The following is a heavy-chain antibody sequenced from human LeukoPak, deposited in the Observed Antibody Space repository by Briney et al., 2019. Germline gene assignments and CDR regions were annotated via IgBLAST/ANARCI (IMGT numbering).Heavy chain of an antibody. CDR1: GGTFSCYA. J-gene: IGHJ6*02. V-gene: IGHV1-69*04. D-gene: IGHD2-2*01. CDR2: IIPILGIA. Sequence: SVKVSCKASGGTFSCYAISWVRQAPGQGLEWMGRIIPILGIANYAQKFQGRVTITADKSTSTAYMELSSLRSEDTAVYYCARGTLRGYCSSTSCYLGGMDVWGQGTTVTVSS. CDR3: ARGTLRGYCSSTSCYLGGMDV.